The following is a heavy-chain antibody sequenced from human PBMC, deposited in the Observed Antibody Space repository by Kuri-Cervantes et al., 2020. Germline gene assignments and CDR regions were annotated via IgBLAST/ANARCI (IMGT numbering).Heavy chain of an antibody. D-gene: IGHD6-6*01. J-gene: IGHJ4*02. CDR1: GFTFSSYS. CDR3: VKVYSTSVGRDHLDY. Sequence: GGSLRLSCAASGFTFSSYSMNWVRQAPGKGLEWVSYISSSTIYYADSVKGRFTISRDNAKNSLYLQMNSLQIEDTAVYYCVKVYSTSVGRDHLDYWGQGTLVTVSS. CDR2: ISSSTI. V-gene: IGHV3-48*01.